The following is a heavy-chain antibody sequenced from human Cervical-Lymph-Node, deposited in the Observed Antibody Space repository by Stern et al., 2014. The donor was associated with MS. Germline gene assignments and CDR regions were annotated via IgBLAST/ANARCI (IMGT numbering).Heavy chain of an antibody. D-gene: IGHD2-15*01. V-gene: IGHV3-66*02. CDR3: ASQDAGYSGWG. CDR1: GFIVTTIH. CDR2: IYTGGST. Sequence: EVQLEESGGGLVQPGGSLRLSCAASGFIVTTIHMTWVRQVPGKGLEWVSVIYTGGSTYYADSVKGRFTISRDKSKNMLYLQMNNLRPGDTAMYYCASQDAGYSGWGWGQGTLVTVSS. J-gene: IGHJ4*02.